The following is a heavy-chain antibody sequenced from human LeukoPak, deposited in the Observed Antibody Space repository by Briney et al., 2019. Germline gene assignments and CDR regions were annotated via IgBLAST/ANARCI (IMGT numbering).Heavy chain of an antibody. CDR3: ARDEYSSSSEDY. CDR2: ISGSGGST. V-gene: IGHV3-23*01. J-gene: IGHJ4*02. CDR1: GFTFSSYA. Sequence: GGSLRLSCAASGFTFSSYAMSWVRQAPGKGLEWVSAISGSGGSTYYADSVKGRFTISRDNSKNTLYLQVNSLRAEDTAVYYCARDEYSSSSEDYWGQGTLVTVSS. D-gene: IGHD6-6*01.